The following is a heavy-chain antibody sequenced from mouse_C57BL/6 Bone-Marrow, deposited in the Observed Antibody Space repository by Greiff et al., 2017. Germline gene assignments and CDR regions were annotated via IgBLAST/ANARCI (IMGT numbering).Heavy chain of an antibody. Sequence: DVQLQESGPELVKPGASVKISCTASGYSFTGYYMNWVKQSPEKSLEWIGEINPSTGGTTYNQKFKAKATLTVDKSSSTSYMQLKSLTSEDSAVYYCARSQYDYAMDYWGRGTSVTVSS. V-gene: IGHV1-42*01. J-gene: IGHJ4*01. CDR3: ARSQYDYAMDY. CDR1: GYSFTGYY. CDR2: INPSTGGT. D-gene: IGHD6-1*01.